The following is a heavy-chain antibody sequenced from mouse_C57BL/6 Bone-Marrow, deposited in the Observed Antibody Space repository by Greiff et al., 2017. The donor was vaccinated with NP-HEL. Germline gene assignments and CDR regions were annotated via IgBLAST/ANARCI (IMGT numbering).Heavy chain of an antibody. CDR3: APLPYSILDY. J-gene: IGHJ2*01. CDR1: GYTFTSYG. D-gene: IGHD2-5*01. V-gene: IGHV1-81*01. CDR2: IYPRSGNT. Sequence: VQLVESGAELARPGASVKLSCKASGYTFTSYGISWVKQRTGQGLEWIGEIYPRSGNTYYNEKFKGKATLTADKSSSTAYMELRSLTSEDSAVYFCAPLPYSILDYWGQGTTLTVSS.